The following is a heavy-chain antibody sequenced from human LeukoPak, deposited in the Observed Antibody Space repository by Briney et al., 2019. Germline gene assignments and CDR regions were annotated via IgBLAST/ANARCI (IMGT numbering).Heavy chain of an antibody. J-gene: IGHJ4*02. CDR1: GGSISSGGYY. D-gene: IGHD2-2*02. CDR3: ARGGYREVRDPFDY. Sequence: SQTLSLTCTVPGGSISSGGYYWSWIRQHPGKGLEWIGYIYYSGSTYYNPSLKSRVTISVDTSKNQFSLKLSSVTAADTAVYYCARGGYREVRDPFDYWGQGTLVTVSS. CDR2: IYYSGST. V-gene: IGHV4-31*03.